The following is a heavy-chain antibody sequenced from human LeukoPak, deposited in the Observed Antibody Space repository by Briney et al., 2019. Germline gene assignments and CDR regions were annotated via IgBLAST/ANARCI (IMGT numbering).Heavy chain of an antibody. V-gene: IGHV3-23*01. CDR3: AKAGYCTSTSCPLDY. D-gene: IGHD2-2*03. J-gene: IGHJ4*02. Sequence: PGGSLRLSCAASGFTFSSYAMSWVRQAPGKGLEWVSVISGSSGSTYYADSVKGRFTISRDNSKNTLYLQMNSLRAEDTAVYYRAKAGYCTSTSCPLDYWGQGTLVTVSS. CDR2: ISGSSGST. CDR1: GFTFSSYA.